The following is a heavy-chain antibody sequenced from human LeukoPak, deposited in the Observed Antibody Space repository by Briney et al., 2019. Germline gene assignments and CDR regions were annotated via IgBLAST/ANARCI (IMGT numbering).Heavy chain of an antibody. CDR3: ARVVHPYDYESSGLTYDAFDI. V-gene: IGHV7-4-1*02. Sequence: ASVKVSCKASGYTLTGYYLHWVRQAPGQGLEWLGWINTNTGNPTYAQGFTGRFVFSLDTSVNTAYLQISSLKAEDTAVYYCARVVHPYDYESSGLTYDAFDIWGQGTMVTVSS. D-gene: IGHD3-22*01. CDR1: GYTLTGYY. J-gene: IGHJ3*02. CDR2: INTNTGNP.